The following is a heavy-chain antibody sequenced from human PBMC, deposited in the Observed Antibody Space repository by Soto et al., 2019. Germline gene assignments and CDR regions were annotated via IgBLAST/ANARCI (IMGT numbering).Heavy chain of an antibody. CDR1: GGSFSGYY. D-gene: IGHD3-3*01. V-gene: IGHV4-34*01. CDR2: INHSGST. J-gene: IGHJ6*02. CDR3: ARGVGYFWSGYFHYYYGMDV. Sequence: SSETLSLTCAVYGGSFSGYYWSWIRQPPGKGLEWIGEINHSGSTNYNPSLKSRVTISVDTSKNQFSLKLSSVTAADTAVYYCARGVGYFWSGYFHYYYGMDVWGQGTTVTVSS.